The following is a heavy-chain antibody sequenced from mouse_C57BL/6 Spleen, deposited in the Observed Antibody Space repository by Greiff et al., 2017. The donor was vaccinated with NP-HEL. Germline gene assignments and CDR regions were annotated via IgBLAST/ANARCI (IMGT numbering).Heavy chain of an antibody. J-gene: IGHJ2*01. D-gene: IGHD1-3*01. CDR3: ASASLAPGVFDY. V-gene: IGHV1-39*01. CDR1: GYSFTDYN. CDR2: INPNYGTT. Sequence: EVKLQESGPELVKPGASVKISCKASGYSFTDYNMNWVKQSNGKSLEWIGVINPNYGTTSYNQKFKGKATLTVDQSSSTAYMQLNSLTSEDSAVYYCASASLAPGVFDYWGQGTTLTVSS.